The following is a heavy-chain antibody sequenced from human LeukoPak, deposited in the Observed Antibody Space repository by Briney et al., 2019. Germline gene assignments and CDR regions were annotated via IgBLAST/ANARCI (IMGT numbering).Heavy chain of an antibody. Sequence: PGGSLRLSCTVSGFTVSSNSMSWVRQAPGKGLEWVGRIRKKTNSYTTEYAASVKGRFTISRDDSKNSLYLQMNSLKAEDTAVYYCTRVVVVGTIYSYFDYWGQGTLVTVSS. J-gene: IGHJ4*02. D-gene: IGHD1-26*01. V-gene: IGHV3-72*01. CDR3: TRVVVVGTIYSYFDY. CDR1: GFTVSSNS. CDR2: IRKKTNSYTT.